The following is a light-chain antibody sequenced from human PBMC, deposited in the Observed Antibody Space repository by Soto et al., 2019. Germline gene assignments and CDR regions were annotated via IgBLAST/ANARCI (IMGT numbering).Light chain of an antibody. CDR2: LEGSGSY. CDR3: ETWDSNTRV. CDR1: SGHSSNI. V-gene: IGLV4-60*02. J-gene: IGLJ3*02. Sequence: QPVLTQSSSASASLGSSVKLTCTLSSGHSSNIIAWHQQQPGKAPRYLMKLEGSGSYNKGSGVPDRFSGSSSGADRCLTISTLQFEDEADYYCETWDSNTRVFGGGTKLTVL.